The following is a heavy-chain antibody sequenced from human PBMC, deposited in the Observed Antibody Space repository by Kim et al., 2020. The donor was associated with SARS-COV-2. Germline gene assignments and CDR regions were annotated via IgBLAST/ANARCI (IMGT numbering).Heavy chain of an antibody. CDR3: ARVGTNTKRFDY. J-gene: IGHJ4*02. V-gene: IGHV4-39*01. Sequence: FYTPSLKSQVTISVDTSKNQFSLKLSSVTAADTAVYYCARVGTNTKRFDYWGQGTLVTVSS. D-gene: IGHD1-26*01.